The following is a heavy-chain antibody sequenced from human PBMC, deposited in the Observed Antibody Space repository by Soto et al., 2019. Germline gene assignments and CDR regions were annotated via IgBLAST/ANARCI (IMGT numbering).Heavy chain of an antibody. CDR3: AEARGSGVGMDAFDI. Sequence: GGSLRLSCAASGFTFSSYAMHWVRQAPGKGLEWVAVISYDGSNKYYADSVKGRFTISRDNSKNTLYLQMNSLRAEDTAVYYCAEARGSGVGMDAFDIWGQGTMVTVSS. D-gene: IGHD1-20*01. CDR1: GFTFSSYA. J-gene: IGHJ3*02. V-gene: IGHV3-30*04. CDR2: ISYDGSNK.